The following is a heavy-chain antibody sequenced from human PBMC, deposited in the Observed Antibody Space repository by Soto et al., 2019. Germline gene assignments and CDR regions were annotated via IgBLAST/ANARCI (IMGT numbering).Heavy chain of an antibody. J-gene: IGHJ6*02. Sequence: GGSLRLSCAASGFTFSSYAMSWVRQAPGKGLEWVSAISGSGGSTYYADSVKGRFTISRDNSKNTLYLQMNSLRAEDTAVYYCAKVRGSQQDYYYYYGMDVWGQGTTVTAP. CDR1: GFTFSSYA. CDR2: ISGSGGST. V-gene: IGHV3-23*01. D-gene: IGHD1-26*01. CDR3: AKVRGSQQDYYYYYGMDV.